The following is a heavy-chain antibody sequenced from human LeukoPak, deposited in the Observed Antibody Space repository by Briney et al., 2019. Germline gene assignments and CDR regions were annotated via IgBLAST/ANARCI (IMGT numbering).Heavy chain of an antibody. CDR1: GGSFSGYY. D-gene: IGHD5-12*01. Sequence: SETLSLTCAVYGGSFSGYYWSWIRQPPGKGLEWIGEINHSGSTNYNPSLKSRVTISVDTSKNQFSLKLSSVTAADTAVYYCARQLGGYDPFDYWGQGTLVTVSS. CDR3: ARQLGGYDPFDY. V-gene: IGHV4-34*01. CDR2: INHSGST. J-gene: IGHJ4*02.